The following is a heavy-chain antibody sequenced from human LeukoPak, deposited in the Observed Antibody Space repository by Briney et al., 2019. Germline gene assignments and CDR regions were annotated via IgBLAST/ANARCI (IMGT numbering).Heavy chain of an antibody. V-gene: IGHV4-59*12. Sequence: SETLSLTCTVSGGSISSYYWSWIRQPPGKGLEWIGYTYYSGSTNYNPSLKSRVTISVDTSKNQFSLKLSSVTAADTAVYYCARTYDSSGYYYTGGAFDIWGQGTMVTVST. CDR1: GGSISSYY. CDR2: TYYSGST. CDR3: ARTYDSSGYYYTGGAFDI. D-gene: IGHD3-22*01. J-gene: IGHJ3*02.